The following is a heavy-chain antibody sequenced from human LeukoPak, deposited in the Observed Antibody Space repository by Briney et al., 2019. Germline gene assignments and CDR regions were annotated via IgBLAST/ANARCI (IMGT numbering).Heavy chain of an antibody. J-gene: IGHJ4*02. CDR2: ISYDGSNK. Sequence: GGSLRLSCAASGFTFSTYALHWVRQAPDKGLEWVAVISYDGSNKYYVDSVKGRFTISRDNSKNTLYLQMNSLRAEDTAVYYCARDETGGFFDYWGQGTLVTVSS. V-gene: IGHV3-30-3*01. CDR1: GFTFSTYA. CDR3: ARDETGGFFDY. D-gene: IGHD4-23*01.